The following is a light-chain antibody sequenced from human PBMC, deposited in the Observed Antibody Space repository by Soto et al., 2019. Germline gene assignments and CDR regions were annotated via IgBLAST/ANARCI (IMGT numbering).Light chain of an antibody. V-gene: IGLV2-14*03. CDR3: LSYTTSTTYV. CDR1: SSDVGAYNH. CDR2: DVS. Sequence: QSVLTQPASVSGSPGQWITISCTGTSSDVGAYNHVSWFQHHPGKAPKLMIYDVSNRPSGVSNRFSGSKSGNTASLTISGLQAEDEADYYGLSYTTSTTYVFGTGTKLTVL. J-gene: IGLJ1*01.